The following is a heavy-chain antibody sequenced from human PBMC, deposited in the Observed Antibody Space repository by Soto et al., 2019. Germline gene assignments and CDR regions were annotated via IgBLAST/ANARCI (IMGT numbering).Heavy chain of an antibody. CDR2: IYYSGST. V-gene: IGHV4-59*08. CDR3: ARHLWVGSSWYLGALDI. CDR1: ADSISNYY. D-gene: IGHD6-13*01. J-gene: IGHJ3*02. Sequence: QVQLQESGPGLVKPSETLSLTCTVSADSISNYYWSWIRQPPGKGLEWIGYIYYSGSTHYNPSLKSRVTISVDMSKNQFSLKLSSVTAADTAVYYCARHLWVGSSWYLGALDIWGQGTMVTVSS.